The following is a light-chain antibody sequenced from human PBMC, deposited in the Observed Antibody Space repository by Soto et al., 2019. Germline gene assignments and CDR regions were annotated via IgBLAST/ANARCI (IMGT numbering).Light chain of an antibody. CDR3: QQYGSSLFT. CDR1: QSVSSKY. V-gene: IGKV3-20*01. Sequence: EIVLTQSPGTLSLSPGERATLSCRASQSVSSKYLTWYQQKPGQAPRVLIYGTSIRASGVPERFSGGGSGTDFTLTITRLEPEDFAVYYCQQYGSSLFTFGPGTKVDFK. J-gene: IGKJ3*01. CDR2: GTS.